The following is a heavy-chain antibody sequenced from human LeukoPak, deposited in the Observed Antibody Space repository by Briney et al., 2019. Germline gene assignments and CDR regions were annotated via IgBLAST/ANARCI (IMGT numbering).Heavy chain of an antibody. J-gene: IGHJ6*03. CDR1: GVTVSSNY. V-gene: IGHV3-53*01. CDR2: IYSGGST. CDR3: ARGPPGRFLEWLWTYYMDV. D-gene: IGHD3-3*01. Sequence: SGGSLRLSCAASGVTVSSNYMSWVRQAPGKGLGWVSVIYSGGSTYYADSVKGRFTISRDNSKNTLYLQMNSLRAEDTAVYYCARGPPGRFLEWLWTYYMDVWGKGTTVTVSS.